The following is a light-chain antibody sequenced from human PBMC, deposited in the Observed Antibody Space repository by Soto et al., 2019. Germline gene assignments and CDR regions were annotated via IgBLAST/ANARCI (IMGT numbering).Light chain of an antibody. J-gene: IGKJ5*01. Sequence: DILLTQSPSSLSAAFGDRVTITFQASQDINNYLNWYQQKPGKAPKLLIFDATNLETGVPSRFSGSGSRTHYSLTISSLQPEDFATYYCHQYDSLPPTFGQGTRLEIK. CDR3: HQYDSLPPT. CDR2: DAT. CDR1: QDINNY. V-gene: IGKV1-33*01.